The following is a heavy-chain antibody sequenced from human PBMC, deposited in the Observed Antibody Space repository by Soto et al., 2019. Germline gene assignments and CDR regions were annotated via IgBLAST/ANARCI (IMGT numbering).Heavy chain of an antibody. V-gene: IGHV3-23*01. J-gene: IGHJ6*02. CDR2: ISGSGGST. CDR3: AKKRGYSYGYYYYGMDV. CDR1: GFTFSSYA. D-gene: IGHD5-18*01. Sequence: GGSLRLSCAASGFTFSSYAMSWVRQAPGKGLEWVSAISGSGGSTYYADSVKGRFTISRDNSKNTLYLQMNSLRAEATAVYYCAKKRGYSYGYYYYGMDVWGQGTTVTVSS.